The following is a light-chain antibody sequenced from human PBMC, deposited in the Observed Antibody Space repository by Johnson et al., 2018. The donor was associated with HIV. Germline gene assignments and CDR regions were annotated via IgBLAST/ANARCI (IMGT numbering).Light chain of an antibody. Sequence: QSVLTQPPSVSAAPGQTVTISCSGSSSNIGNNYVSWYQQLPGTAPKLLIYDNNKRPSGIPDRFSGSKSGTSATLGITGLQTGDEADYYCGTWDTSLSAGVFGPGTKFRVL. CDR1: SSNIGNNY. CDR3: GTWDTSLSAGV. J-gene: IGLJ1*01. CDR2: DNN. V-gene: IGLV1-51*01.